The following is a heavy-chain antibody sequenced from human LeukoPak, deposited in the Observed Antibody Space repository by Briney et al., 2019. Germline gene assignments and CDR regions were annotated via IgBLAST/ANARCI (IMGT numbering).Heavy chain of an antibody. J-gene: IGHJ4*02. Sequence: ASVKVSCKASGYTFTSYYMHWVRQAPGQGLEWMGRINPSGGSTSYAQKFQGRVTMTRDTSTSTVYMELSSLRSEDTAVYYCARVSPYPYGSGSYYRPWLDYWGQGTLVTVSS. CDR1: GYTFTSYY. D-gene: IGHD3-10*01. CDR3: ARVSPYPYGSGSYYRPWLDY. V-gene: IGHV1-46*01. CDR2: INPSGGST.